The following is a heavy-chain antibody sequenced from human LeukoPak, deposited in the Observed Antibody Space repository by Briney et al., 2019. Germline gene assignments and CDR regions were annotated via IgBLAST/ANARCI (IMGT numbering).Heavy chain of an antibody. CDR2: ISSSSSYI. D-gene: IGHD3-10*01. J-gene: IGHJ4*02. CDR3: ARLRQFGEPALHYFDY. CDR1: GFTFSSYS. V-gene: IGHV3-21*01. Sequence: PGGSLRLSCAASGFTFSSYSMNWVRQAPGKGLEWVSSISSSSSYIYYADSVKGRFTISRDNAKNSLYLQMNSLRAEDTAVYFCARLRQFGEPALHYFDYWGQGTLVTVSS.